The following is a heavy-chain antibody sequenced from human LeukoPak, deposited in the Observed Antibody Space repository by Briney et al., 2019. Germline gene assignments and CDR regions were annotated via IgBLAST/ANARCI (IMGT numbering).Heavy chain of an antibody. CDR1: GFTFSSYA. D-gene: IGHD1-26*01. V-gene: IGHV3-23*01. CDR2: ISGGGGST. CDR3: AKVSRWELLEDY. Sequence: GGSLRLSCAASGFTFSSYAMSWVRQAPGKGLEWVSAISGGGGSTYYADSVKGRFTISRDNSKNTLYLQMNSLRAEDTAVYYCAKVSRWELLEDYWGQGTLVTVSS. J-gene: IGHJ4*02.